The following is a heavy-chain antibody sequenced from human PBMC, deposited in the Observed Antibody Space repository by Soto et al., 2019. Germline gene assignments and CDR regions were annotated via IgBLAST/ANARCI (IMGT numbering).Heavy chain of an antibody. Sequence: GASVKVSCKASGGTFSSYAISWVRQAPGQGLEWMGGVIPIFGTANYAQKFQGRVTITADESTSTAYMELSSLRSEDTAVYYCASDPRYYDSTSRDYWGQGTLVTVSS. CDR2: VIPIFGTA. J-gene: IGHJ4*02. D-gene: IGHD3-22*01. V-gene: IGHV1-69*13. CDR3: ASDPRYYDSTSRDY. CDR1: GGTFSSYA.